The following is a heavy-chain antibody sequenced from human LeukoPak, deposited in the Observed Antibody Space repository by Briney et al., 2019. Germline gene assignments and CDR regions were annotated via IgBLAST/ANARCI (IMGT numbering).Heavy chain of an antibody. J-gene: IGHJ5*02. V-gene: IGHV3-48*03. Sequence: GGSLRLSCAASGFTFSSYEMNWVRQAPGKGLEWVSYISSAGTTKIYADSVKGRFTISRDNAKNSLYLQMNSLRAEDTAVYYCARDYWFDPWGHGTLVTVSS. CDR3: ARDYWFDP. CDR2: ISSAGTTK. CDR1: GFTFSSYE.